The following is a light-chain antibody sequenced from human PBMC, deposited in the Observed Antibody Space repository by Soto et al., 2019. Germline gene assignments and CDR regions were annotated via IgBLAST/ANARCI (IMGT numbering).Light chain of an antibody. CDR3: SSYTNSSPFV. V-gene: IGLV2-14*01. CDR1: SSDVGGYNY. Sequence: QSALTQPASVSGSPGHSITISCTGTSSDVGGYNYVSWYQQHPGKAPKLMIYDVSYWPSGVSNRFSGSKSGNTASLTISGLQAEDEADYYCSSYTNSSPFVFGTGTKVTVL. J-gene: IGLJ1*01. CDR2: DVS.